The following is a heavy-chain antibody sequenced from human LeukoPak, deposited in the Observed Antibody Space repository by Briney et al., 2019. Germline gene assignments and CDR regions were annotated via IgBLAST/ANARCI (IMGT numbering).Heavy chain of an antibody. J-gene: IGHJ4*02. CDR1: GFTFSSYW. V-gene: IGHV3-74*01. D-gene: IGHD6-13*01. Sequence: GGSLRLSCAASGFTFSSYWMHWVRQAPGRGLVWVSRINSDGGSTSYADSVKGRFTISRDNAKNTLYLQMNSLRAEDTAVYYCVHNTSRSSFDYWGQGTLVTVSS. CDR2: INSDGGST. CDR3: VHNTSRSSFDY.